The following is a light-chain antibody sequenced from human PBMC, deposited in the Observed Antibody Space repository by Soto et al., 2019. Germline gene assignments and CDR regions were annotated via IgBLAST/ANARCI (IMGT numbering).Light chain of an antibody. J-gene: IGLJ2*01. Sequence: QPVLTQPPSVSGATGQRVTISCTGRSSNIGAGSDVHWYQQLPGTAPKLLIYGNSNRPSGVPDRFSGSKSGTSASLAITGLQAEDEADYYCQSYDSSLSGSVVFGGGTKLTVL. CDR3: QSYDSSLSGSVV. CDR2: GNS. CDR1: SSNIGAGSD. V-gene: IGLV1-40*01.